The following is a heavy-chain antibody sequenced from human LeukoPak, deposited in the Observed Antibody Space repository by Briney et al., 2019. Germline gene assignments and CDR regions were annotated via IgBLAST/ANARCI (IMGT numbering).Heavy chain of an antibody. CDR3: TTEWVTTGAFDI. D-gene: IGHD4-17*01. V-gene: IGHV3-15*07. Sequence: PGGSLRLSCAASGFTFSNAWMNWVRQAPGKGREWVGRIKSKADGGTTYYAAPVKGRFTISRDDSKNTLYLQMNSLKTEDTAVYYCTTEWVTTGAFDIWGQGTLVTVSS. CDR2: IKSKADGGTT. CDR1: GFTFSNAW. J-gene: IGHJ3*02.